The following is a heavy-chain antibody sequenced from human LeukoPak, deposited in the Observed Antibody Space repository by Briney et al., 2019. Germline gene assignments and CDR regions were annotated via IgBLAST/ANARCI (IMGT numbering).Heavy chain of an antibody. J-gene: IGHJ4*02. CDR2: IYPGGNT. CDR3: ARRAKSNWFHDY. CDR1: GFTVSRNY. D-gene: IGHD1-20*01. Sequence: GGSLRLSCTASGFTVSRNYMSWVRQAPGKGLEWVSMIYPGGNTYYRGAVKGRFTISRHSSKNILYLQMNSLRPEDTAVYYCARRAKSNWFHDYRGQGTLVTVSS. V-gene: IGHV3-53*04.